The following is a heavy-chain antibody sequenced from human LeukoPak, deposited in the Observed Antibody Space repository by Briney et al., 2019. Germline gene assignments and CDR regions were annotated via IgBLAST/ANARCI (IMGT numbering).Heavy chain of an antibody. D-gene: IGHD5-18*01. CDR3: ARPGRGYSYGPNWFDP. CDR2: MSPNSGNT. Sequence: ASVTVSCKASGYTFTSYDINWVRQATGQGLEWMGWMSPNSGNTGYAQKFQGRVTMTRNTSISTAYMELSSLRSEDTAVYYCARPGRGYSYGPNWFDPWGQGTLVTVSS. J-gene: IGHJ5*02. V-gene: IGHV1-8*01. CDR1: GYTFTSYD.